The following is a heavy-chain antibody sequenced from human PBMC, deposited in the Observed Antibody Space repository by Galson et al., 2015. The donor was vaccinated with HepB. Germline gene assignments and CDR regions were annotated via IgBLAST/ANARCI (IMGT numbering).Heavy chain of an antibody. J-gene: IGHJ4*02. CDR3: ARAPRISFGELLQPLTY. CDR1: GYIFNEYG. V-gene: IGHV1-18*01. D-gene: IGHD3-10*01. CDR2: ISGYNGNT. Sequence: SVKVSCKASGYIFNEYGITWVRQAPGQGLEWMGWISGYNGNTKYAERFQGRITMTTDTPTSTAYMELSSLRSEDTAVYYCARAPRISFGELLQPLTYWGLGTLVTVSS.